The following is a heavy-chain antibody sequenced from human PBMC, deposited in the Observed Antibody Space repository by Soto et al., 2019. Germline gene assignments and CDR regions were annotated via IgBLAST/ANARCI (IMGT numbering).Heavy chain of an antibody. CDR1: GYTFTSYA. CDR2: INAGNGNT. D-gene: IGHD3-22*01. Sequence: ASVKVSCKASGYTFTSYAMHWVRQAPGQRLEWMGWINAGNGNTKYSQKFQGRVTITRDTSASTAYMELSSLRSEDTAVYYCARDITPWAYYYDSSAFNYWGQGTLVTVSS. CDR3: ARDITPWAYYYDSSAFNY. V-gene: IGHV1-3*01. J-gene: IGHJ4*02.